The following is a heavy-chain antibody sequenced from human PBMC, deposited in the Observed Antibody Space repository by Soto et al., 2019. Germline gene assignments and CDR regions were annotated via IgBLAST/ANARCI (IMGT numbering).Heavy chain of an antibody. J-gene: IGHJ6*02. CDR3: ARDYTEYYDFWSGYLLHGMDV. V-gene: IGHV3-30-3*01. Sequence: GGSLRLSCAASGFTFSSYAMHWVRQAPSKGLEWVAVISYDGSNKYYADSVKGRFTISRDNTKNTLYLQMNSRRAEDTAVYYCARDYTEYYDFWSGYLLHGMDVWGQGTTVTVSS. D-gene: IGHD3-3*01. CDR2: ISYDGSNK. CDR1: GFTFSSYA.